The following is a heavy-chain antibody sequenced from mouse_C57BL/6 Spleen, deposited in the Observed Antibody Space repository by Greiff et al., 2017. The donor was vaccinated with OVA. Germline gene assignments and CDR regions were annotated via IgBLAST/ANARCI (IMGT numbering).Heavy chain of an antibody. CDR2: IDPSDSET. D-gene: IGHD1-1*01. CDR1: GYTFTSYW. J-gene: IGHJ2*01. Sequence: QVQLQQPGAELVRPGSSVKLSCKASGYTFTSYWLHWVKQRPIQGLEWIGNIDPSDSETHYNQKFKDKATLTVDKSSSTAYMQLSSLTSEDSAVYYCARGGTVRFDYWGQGTTLTVSS. V-gene: IGHV1-52*01. CDR3: ARGGTVRFDY.